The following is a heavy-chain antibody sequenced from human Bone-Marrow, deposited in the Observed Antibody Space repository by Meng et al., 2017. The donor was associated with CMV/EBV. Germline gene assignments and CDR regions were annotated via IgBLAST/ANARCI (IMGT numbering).Heavy chain of an antibody. CDR3: ARGTSMDV. V-gene: IGHV4-4*02. J-gene: IGHJ6*02. CDR2: IFHSGST. Sequence: LYLTCAVSGASISSVNWWSWVRQPPGKGLEWIGEIFHSGSTNYSPSLKTRVTISVDKSKNQFSLKLSFVTAADTAVYYCARGTSMDVWGQGTMVTVSS. CDR1: GASISSVNW.